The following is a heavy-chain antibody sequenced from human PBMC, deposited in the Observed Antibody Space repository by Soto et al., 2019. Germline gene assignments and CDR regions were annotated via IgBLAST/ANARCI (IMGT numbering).Heavy chain of an antibody. CDR3: AQDASGNSRAY. CDR1: GGTFSSYT. J-gene: IGHJ4*02. Sequence: QVQLVQSGAEVKKPGSSVKVSCKASGGTFSSYTISWVRQAPGQGLEWMGGIIPIFGAAKSAQKFQDRLTVTEDESTSTAYMELSSLRSEDTAVYYCAQDASGNSRAYGGQGTLFIVSS. D-gene: IGHD1-26*01. CDR2: IIPIFGAA. V-gene: IGHV1-69*01.